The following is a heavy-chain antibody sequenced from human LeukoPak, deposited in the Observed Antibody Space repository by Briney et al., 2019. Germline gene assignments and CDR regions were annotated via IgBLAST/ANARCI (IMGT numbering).Heavy chain of an antibody. D-gene: IGHD1-26*01. J-gene: IGHJ4*02. CDR1: GGTFSSYA. Sequence: ASVKVSCKASGGTFSSYAISWVRQAPGQGLEWMGWISAYNGNTNYAQKLQGRVTMTTDTSTSTAYMELRSLRSDDTAVYYCARDPANSGSYLTSDYWGQGTLVTVSS. V-gene: IGHV1-18*01. CDR3: ARDPANSGSYLTSDY. CDR2: ISAYNGNT.